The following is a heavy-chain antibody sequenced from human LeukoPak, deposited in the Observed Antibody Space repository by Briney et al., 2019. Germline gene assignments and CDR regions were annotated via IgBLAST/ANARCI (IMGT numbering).Heavy chain of an antibody. CDR1: GYTFTSYG. J-gene: IGHJ4*02. D-gene: IGHD3-10*01. CDR2: FSAYNGNT. Sequence: ASVKVSCKASGYTFTSYGISWVRQAPGQGLEWMGWFSAYNGNTNYAQKLQGRVTMTTDTSTSTAYMELRSLRSDDTAVYYCARDEYYFGSGSYFYFDYWGQGTLVTVSS. V-gene: IGHV1-18*01. CDR3: ARDEYYFGSGSYFYFDY.